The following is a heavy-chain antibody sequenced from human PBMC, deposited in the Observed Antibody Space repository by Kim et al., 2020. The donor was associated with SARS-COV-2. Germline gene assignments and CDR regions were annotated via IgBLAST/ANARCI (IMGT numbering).Heavy chain of an antibody. V-gene: IGHV4-39*01. D-gene: IGHD2-2*01. J-gene: IGHJ5*02. Sequence: SLKRRVTISEDTAKNQVSLKLSSVTAADTAVYYCARRPGVVPAARSWFDPWGQGTLVTVSS. CDR3: ARRPGVVPAARSWFDP.